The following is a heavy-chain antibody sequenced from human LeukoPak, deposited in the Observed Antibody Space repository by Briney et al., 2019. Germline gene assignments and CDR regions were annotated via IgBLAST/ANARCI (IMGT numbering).Heavy chain of an antibody. CDR3: ARDPYSGNYGNDYYYYMDV. CDR2: ITSSGTHI. CDR1: GFTFNNYI. J-gene: IGHJ6*03. D-gene: IGHD1-26*01. V-gene: IGHV3-21*01. Sequence: GGSLRLSCAASGFTFNNYIMNWVRQAPGKAMEWVSSITSSGTHIFYADSVWGRFTISRDNAKNSLYLQMDSLGPDDTAVYYCARDPYSGNYGNDYYYYMDVWGKGTTVTISS.